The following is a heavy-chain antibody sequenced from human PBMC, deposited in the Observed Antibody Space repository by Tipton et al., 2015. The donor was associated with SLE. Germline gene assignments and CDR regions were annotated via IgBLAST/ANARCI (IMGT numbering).Heavy chain of an antibody. CDR1: GGSISFVY. D-gene: IGHD4-17*01. CDR2: IYRSGGR. V-gene: IGHV4-4*07. J-gene: IGHJ2*01. CDR3: ARGSDGEYVRYFDV. Sequence: TLSLTCTVSGGSISFVYWGWIRQSAGRGLEWSGGIYRSGGRDNNPPLRSRVTMSIDASQNRVSLRLKSVSAADTAVYYCARGSDGEYVRYFDVGGPGTLVTV.